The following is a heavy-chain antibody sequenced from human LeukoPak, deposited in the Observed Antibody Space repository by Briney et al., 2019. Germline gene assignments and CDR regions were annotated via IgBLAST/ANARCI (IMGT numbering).Heavy chain of an antibody. CDR3: TRLSGDLTFDY. CDR1: GFTFSDSA. J-gene: IGHJ4*02. Sequence: GGSLRLSCAASGFTFSDSAMHWVRQASGKGLEWIGRIRSKANGYATVYAASVKDRFTISRDDSKNAAYLQMNSLKTEDTAVYYCTRLSGDLTFDYWGQGTLVTVSS. D-gene: IGHD6-25*01. CDR2: IRSKANGYAT. V-gene: IGHV3-73*01.